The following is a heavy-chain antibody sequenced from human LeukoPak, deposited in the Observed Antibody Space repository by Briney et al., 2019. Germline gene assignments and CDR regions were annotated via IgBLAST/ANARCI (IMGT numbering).Heavy chain of an antibody. CDR3: ASHDDFLSYFDF. Sequence: GGSLRLSCAASGFTFSDYAMSWVRQAPGKGLEWVSTISGRGHNTDYTDSMKGRFTISRDNFKNTLYLQVNSLRAEDTAVYYCASHDDFLSYFDFWGQGTLVTVSS. V-gene: IGHV3-23*01. J-gene: IGHJ4*02. D-gene: IGHD2-21*02. CDR1: GFTFSDYA. CDR2: ISGRGHNT.